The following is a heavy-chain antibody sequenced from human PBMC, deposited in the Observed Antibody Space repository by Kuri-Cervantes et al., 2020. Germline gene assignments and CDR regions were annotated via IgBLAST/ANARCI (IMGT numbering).Heavy chain of an antibody. D-gene: IGHD6-13*01. CDR1: GFTFSDYY. V-gene: IGHV3-11*04. CDR3: ARDTWLQLSDYDYMDA. J-gene: IGHJ6*03. CDR2: ISSSGSTI. Sequence: GESLKISCAASGFTFSDYYMSWIRQAPGKGLEWVSYISSSGSTIYYAVSVKGRFTISRDNAKNSLYLQMNILRAEDTAVYYCARDTWLQLSDYDYMDAWGKGTTVTVSS.